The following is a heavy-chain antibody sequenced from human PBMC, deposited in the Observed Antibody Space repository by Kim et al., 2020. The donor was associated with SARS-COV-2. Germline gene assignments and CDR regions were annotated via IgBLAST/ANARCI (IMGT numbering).Heavy chain of an antibody. J-gene: IGHJ4*02. D-gene: IGHD4-4*01. CDR2: ISGSGGST. V-gene: IGHV3-23*01. Sequence: GGSLRLSCAASGFTFSSYAMSWVRQAPGKGLEWVSAISGSGGSTYYADSVKGRFTISRDNSKNTLYLQMNSLRAEDTAVYYCAKGPSVHSNYEGTCNWGQGTLVTVSS. CDR1: GFTFSSYA. CDR3: AKGPSVHSNYEGTCN.